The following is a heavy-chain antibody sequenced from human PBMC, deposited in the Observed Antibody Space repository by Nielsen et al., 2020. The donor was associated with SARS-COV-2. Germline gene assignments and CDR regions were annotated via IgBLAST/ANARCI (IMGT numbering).Heavy chain of an antibody. Sequence: VRQPPGKGLEWVAVISYDGSNKYYADSVKGRFTISRDNSKNTLYLQMNSLRAEDTAVYYCAKDREYCSGGSCYFSDAFDIWGQGTMVTVSS. J-gene: IGHJ3*02. CDR3: AKDREYCSGGSCYFSDAFDI. CDR2: ISYDGSNK. D-gene: IGHD2-15*01. V-gene: IGHV3-30*18.